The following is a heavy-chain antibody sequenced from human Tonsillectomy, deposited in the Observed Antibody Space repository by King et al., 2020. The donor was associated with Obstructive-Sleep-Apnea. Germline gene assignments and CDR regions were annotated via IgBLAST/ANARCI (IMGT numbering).Heavy chain of an antibody. CDR1: GYTFNGYS. Sequence: VQLVESGAEVKKPVASVKVSFRASGYTFNGYSMHWGREAPGQGLEWMGWINPKSGGTNYAQNFLGRVTMTRDTSVSTAYMELGRLRSDDTAVYYCVRDGYNYFDYWGQGALVTVSS. CDR2: INPKSGGT. J-gene: IGHJ4*02. D-gene: IGHD5-24*01. CDR3: VRDGYNYFDY. V-gene: IGHV1-2*02.